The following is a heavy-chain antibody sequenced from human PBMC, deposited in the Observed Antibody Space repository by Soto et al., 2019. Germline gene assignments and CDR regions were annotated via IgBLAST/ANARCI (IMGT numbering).Heavy chain of an antibody. V-gene: IGHV4-30-2*01. CDR2: IYHSGST. CDR1: GGSISSGGYS. CDR3: AIVPTH. Sequence: QLQLQESGSGLVKPSQTLSLTCAVSGGSISSGGYSWSWTRQPPGKGLEWIGYIYHSGSTYYNPSLKGLFPIAVDRDKNHFSVKLSSVTAADTAVYYCAIVPTHWGQGNLVAVSS. J-gene: IGHJ4*02.